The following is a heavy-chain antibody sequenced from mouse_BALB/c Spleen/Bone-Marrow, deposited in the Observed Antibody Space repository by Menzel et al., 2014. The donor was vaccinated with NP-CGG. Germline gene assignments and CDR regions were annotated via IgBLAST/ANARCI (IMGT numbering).Heavy chain of an antibody. J-gene: IGHJ4*01. CDR3: AGADYYGSSSYYYAMDY. CDR1: GFSLTSYG. D-gene: IGHD1-1*01. Sequence: VHLVESGPGLVAPSQSLSITCTVSGFSLTSYGVHWVRQPPGKGLEWLGVIWAGGRTNYNSALMSRLSISKDNSKSQVFLKMNSLQTDDAAMYHCAGADYYGSSSYYYAMDYWGQRTSDTVSS. CDR2: IWAGGRT. V-gene: IGHV2-9*02.